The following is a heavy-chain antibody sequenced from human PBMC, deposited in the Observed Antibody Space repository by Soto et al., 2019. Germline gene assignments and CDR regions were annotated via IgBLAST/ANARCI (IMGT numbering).Heavy chain of an antibody. D-gene: IGHD2-2*01. CDR1: GLTVSSKY. J-gene: IGHJ6*02. Sequence: EVQLVESGGGLVQPGGSLRLSCAASGLTVSSKYMSWVRQAPGKGLEWVSVMYSGGSTYYADSVKGRFIISRDNYKNTLYLQMDSLRVEDTAVYFCARDSSLHQPLFYGMDVWGQGTTVTVSS. CDR2: MYSGGST. CDR3: ARDSSLHQPLFYGMDV. V-gene: IGHV3-66*01.